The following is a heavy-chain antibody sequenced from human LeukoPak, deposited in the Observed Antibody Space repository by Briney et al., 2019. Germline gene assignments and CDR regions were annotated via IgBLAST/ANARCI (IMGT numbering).Heavy chain of an antibody. CDR3: GAESERWLVRS. V-gene: IGHV4-59*01. Sequence: SEALSLTCTVSGGSISSYYWSWIRQPPGKGLEWIGYIYNSGSTNYNPSLKSRVTISIDTSKNQFSLKLSSVTAADTAVYYCGAESERWLVRSWGQGTLVTVSS. J-gene: IGHJ4*02. D-gene: IGHD6-19*01. CDR2: IYNSGST. CDR1: GGSISSYY.